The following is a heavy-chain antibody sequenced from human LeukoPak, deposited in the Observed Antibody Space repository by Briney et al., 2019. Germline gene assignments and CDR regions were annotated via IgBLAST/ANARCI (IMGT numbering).Heavy chain of an antibody. CDR3: ARVSPSWTGSYYSDYFDY. D-gene: IGHD1-26*01. Sequence: PGRSLRLSCAASGFTFSSYAMHWVRQAPGKGLEWVAVISYDGSNKYYADSVKGRFTISRDNSKNTLYLQMNSLRAEDTAVYYCARVSPSWTGSYYSDYFDYWGQGTLVTVSS. CDR2: ISYDGSNK. J-gene: IGHJ4*02. CDR1: GFTFSSYA. V-gene: IGHV3-30-3*01.